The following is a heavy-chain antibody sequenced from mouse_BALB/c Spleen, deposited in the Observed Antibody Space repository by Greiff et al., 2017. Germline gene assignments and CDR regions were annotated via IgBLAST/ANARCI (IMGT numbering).Heavy chain of an antibody. Sequence: DVHLVESGGGLVQPGGSRKLSCAASGFTFSSFGMHWVRQAPEKGLEWVAYISSGSSTIYYADTVKGRFTISRDNPKNTLFLQMTSLRSEDTAMYYCSRSYYGSSYFDYWGQGTTLTVSS. D-gene: IGHD1-1*01. J-gene: IGHJ2*01. CDR2: ISSGSSTI. V-gene: IGHV5-17*02. CDR1: GFTFSSFG. CDR3: SRSYYGSSYFDY.